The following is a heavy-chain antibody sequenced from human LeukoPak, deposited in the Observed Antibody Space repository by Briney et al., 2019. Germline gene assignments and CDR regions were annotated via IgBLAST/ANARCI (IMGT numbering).Heavy chain of an antibody. J-gene: IGHJ6*02. D-gene: IGHD6-13*01. CDR1: GFTFSSYG. V-gene: IGHV3-33*01. Sequence: GGSLRLSCAASGFTFSSYGMHWVRQAPGKGLEWVAVIWYDGSNKYYADSVKGRFTISRDNSKNTLYLQMNSLRAEDTAVYYCARDGPSSLVIAAAGNGMDVWGQGTTVTVSS. CDR2: IWYDGSNK. CDR3: ARDGPSSLVIAAAGNGMDV.